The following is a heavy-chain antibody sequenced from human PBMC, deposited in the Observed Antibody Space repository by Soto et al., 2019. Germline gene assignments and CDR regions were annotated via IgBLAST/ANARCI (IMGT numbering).Heavy chain of an antibody. CDR2: IWYDGSNK. CDR1: GFTFSTYG. CDR3: ARDRSYCPFWFDY. D-gene: IGHD2-8*02. V-gene: IGHV3-33*01. Sequence: QVQLVESGGGVVQPGRSLRLSCAASGFTFSTYGIHWVRQAPGKGLEWVAVIWYDGSNKYYADSVKGRFTISRDNSKNTLYLQMNSLRAEDTAVYYCARDRSYCPFWFDYWGQGTLVSVSS. J-gene: IGHJ4*02.